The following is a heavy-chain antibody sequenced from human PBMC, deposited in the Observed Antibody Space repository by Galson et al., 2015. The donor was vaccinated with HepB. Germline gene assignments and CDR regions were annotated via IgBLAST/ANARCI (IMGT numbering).Heavy chain of an antibody. CDR1: GFTFGSFG. V-gene: IGHV3-33*01. D-gene: IGHD5-24*01. J-gene: IGHJ3*02. CDR2: IWFDGSQK. CDR3: GRFDGTPIALDI. Sequence: SLRLSCAGSGFTFGSFGMHWVRRPPDKGLEWVAVIWFDGSQKYYVDSVNGRFSISRDNSRNMLYLQMNSLRAEDTAIYYCGRFDGTPIALDIWGQGTMVTVSS.